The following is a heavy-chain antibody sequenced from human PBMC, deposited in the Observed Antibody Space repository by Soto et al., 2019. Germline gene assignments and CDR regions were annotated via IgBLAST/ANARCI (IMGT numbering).Heavy chain of an antibody. CDR3: ARDFPELEWLFSNWYFDL. CDR2: ISYDGSNK. J-gene: IGHJ2*01. V-gene: IGHV3-30-3*01. Sequence: QVQLVESGGGVVQPGRSLRLSCAASGFTFSSYAMHWVRQAPGKGLEWVAVISYDGSNKYYADSVKGRFTISRDNSKNTLYLQMNSLRAEDTAVYYCARDFPELEWLFSNWYFDLWGHGTLVTVSS. D-gene: IGHD3-3*01. CDR1: GFTFSSYA.